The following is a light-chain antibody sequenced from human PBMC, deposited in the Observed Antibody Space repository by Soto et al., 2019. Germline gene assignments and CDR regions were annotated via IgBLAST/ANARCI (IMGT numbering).Light chain of an antibody. CDR1: QRVSGN. CDR3: QQYRKWPPYT. CDR2: GAS. Sequence: EVVMTQSPVTLSVSPGETVTLSCRASQRVSGNLAWYQQKPGQAPRLLIYGASTRATGIPDRFSGSGSGTEFTLTITRLQSEDFAVYYCQQYRKWPPYTFGQGTKLEI. J-gene: IGKJ2*01. V-gene: IGKV3-15*01.